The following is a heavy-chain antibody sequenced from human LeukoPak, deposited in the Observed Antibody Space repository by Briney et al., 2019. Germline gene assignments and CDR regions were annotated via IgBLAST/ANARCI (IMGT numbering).Heavy chain of an antibody. J-gene: IGHJ4*02. CDR3: AIELGEWGVFGL. Sequence: ASVKVSCRVLGNILTTYAINWVRQAPGQGLECIGWIRPYSGDTQYLHKVHGRVTMTTDTSTSTVYMELRSLTSNHTAVYYCAIELGEWGVFGLWGQGFLVIVSS. CDR1: GNILTTYA. D-gene: IGHD3-16*01. V-gene: IGHV1-18*01. CDR2: IRPYSGDT.